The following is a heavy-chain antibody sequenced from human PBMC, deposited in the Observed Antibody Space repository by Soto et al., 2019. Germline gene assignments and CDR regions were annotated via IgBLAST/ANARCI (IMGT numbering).Heavy chain of an antibody. Sequence: AVGSLRLSCVSSVFIFSDYYMACIRRAPGKGLEWVSYISDGGSYTNHGNSVRGRVSVSRDDARNSLYLQIKNLRVEDTGVYYCARAPGAVKPYAGVDVRGQGTTVTV. CDR3: ARAPGAVKPYAGVDV. D-gene: IGHD6-19*01. J-gene: IGHJ6*02. V-gene: IGHV3-11*05. CDR2: ISDGGSYT. CDR1: VFIFSDYY.